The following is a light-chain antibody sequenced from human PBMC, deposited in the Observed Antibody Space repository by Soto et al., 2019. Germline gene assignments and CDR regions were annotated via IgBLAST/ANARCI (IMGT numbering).Light chain of an antibody. J-gene: IGLJ2*01. CDR1: SSNIGAGHD. CDR2: ANN. CDR3: QSYDTGLHVV. Sequence: QSALTQSPSVSGAPGQRVTISCTGTSSNIGAGHDVQWYQQLPGTAPKLLIYANNNRPSGVPDRFSGSKSGTSSSLAITGLQAEDEAYYYCQSYDTGLHVVFGGGTKVTVL. V-gene: IGLV1-40*01.